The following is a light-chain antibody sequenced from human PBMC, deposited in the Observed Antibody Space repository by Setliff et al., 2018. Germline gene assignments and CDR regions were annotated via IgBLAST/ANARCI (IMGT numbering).Light chain of an antibody. CDR2: AVS. CDR1: SSDIGSYNY. J-gene: IGLJ1*01. V-gene: IGLV2-14*01. Sequence: QSVLTQPASVSGSPGQSIAISCTGTSSDIGSYNYVCRYQQHPGKAPKLLIYAVSNRPSGVSNRFSGSKSGNTASLTISGLQAEDEADYYCSSYAPPTTKQVFGTGTKVTVL. CDR3: SSYAPPTTKQV.